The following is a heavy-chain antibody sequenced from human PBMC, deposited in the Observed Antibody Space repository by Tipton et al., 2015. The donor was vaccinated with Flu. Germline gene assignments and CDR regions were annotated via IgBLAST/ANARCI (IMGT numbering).Heavy chain of an antibody. CDR1: GYTFTSYG. J-gene: IGHJ6*02. Sequence: QLVQSGAEVKKPGASVKVSCKASGYTFTSYGISWVRQAPGQGLEWMGWISAYNGNTNYAQKLQGRVTMTTDTSTSTAYMELRSLGSGDTAVYYWAGGSSGLRGHYYYGMDVWGQGTTVTVSS. V-gene: IGHV1-18*01. CDR2: ISAYNGNT. D-gene: IGHD5-12*01. CDR3: AGGSSGLRGHYYYGMDV.